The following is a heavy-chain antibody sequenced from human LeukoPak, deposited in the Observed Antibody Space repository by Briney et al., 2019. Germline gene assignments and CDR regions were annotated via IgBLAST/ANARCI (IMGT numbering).Heavy chain of an antibody. CDR2: ISSSSAYI. J-gene: IGHJ4*02. CDR3: AKGDYYDFDY. Sequence: GGSLRLSCAASGFTFSSYSMNWVRQAPGKGLEWVSSISSSSAYIYYADSVKGRFTISRDNSKNTLYLQMNSLGADDTAVYYCAKGDYYDFDYWGQGTLVTVSS. V-gene: IGHV3-21*04. CDR1: GFTFSSYS. D-gene: IGHD3-10*01.